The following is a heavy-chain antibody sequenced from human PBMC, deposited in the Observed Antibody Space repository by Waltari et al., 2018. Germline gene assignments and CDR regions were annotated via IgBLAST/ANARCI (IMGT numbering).Heavy chain of an antibody. V-gene: IGHV4-30-4*01. Sequence: WTWIRQPPGKGLEWIGYIYYTGSTYSNPSLRSRITISMDTSKNQFSLKLSSVTAADAAVYYCARGVGDYHLPKFDYWGQGTLVTVSS. J-gene: IGHJ4*02. CDR3: ARGVGDYHLPKFDY. D-gene: IGHD2-21*01. CDR2: IYYTGST.